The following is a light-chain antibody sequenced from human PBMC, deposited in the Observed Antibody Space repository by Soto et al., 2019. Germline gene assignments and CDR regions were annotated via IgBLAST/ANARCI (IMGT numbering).Light chain of an antibody. J-gene: IGKJ1*01. Sequence: IVLPQSTGTLSLSPEERATLPCRASQSVKSSHLAWYQHKPGQAPRLLIYGASIRAAGIPARFSGSGSGTEFSLTISSLQSEDFGVFFCQQYDQWWTFGQGTKVDIK. CDR1: QSVKSSH. V-gene: IGKV3-15*01. CDR2: GAS. CDR3: QQYDQWWT.